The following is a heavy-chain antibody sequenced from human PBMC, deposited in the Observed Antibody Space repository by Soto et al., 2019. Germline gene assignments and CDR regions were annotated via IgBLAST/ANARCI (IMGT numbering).Heavy chain of an antibody. D-gene: IGHD6-6*01. CDR2: IYYSGST. CDR1: GGSISSSRYY. Sequence: SETLSLTCTVSGGSISSSRYYWCWIRQPPGKGLEWIGIIYYSGSTYYNPSLKSRVTISVDTSKNQFSLILTSVTAADTAVYYCARHVGEQLVYYYDVLDVWGQGTTVTVSS. J-gene: IGHJ6*02. V-gene: IGHV4-39*01. CDR3: ARHVGEQLVYYYDVLDV.